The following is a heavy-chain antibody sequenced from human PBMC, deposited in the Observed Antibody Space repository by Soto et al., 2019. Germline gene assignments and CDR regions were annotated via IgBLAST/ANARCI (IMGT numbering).Heavy chain of an antibody. J-gene: IGHJ5*02. CDR2: THYSGSA. CDR3: ARTANCLDP. V-gene: IGHV4-39*07. Sequence: SETLSLTYTVSGGSISSGSYHWGWIRQAPGKGLEWIGNTHYSGSAYYNPSLKSRVTISVDTSNSQVSLRLSSVTAADTAIYYCARTANCLDPWGQGTLVTVSS. CDR1: GGSISSGSYH.